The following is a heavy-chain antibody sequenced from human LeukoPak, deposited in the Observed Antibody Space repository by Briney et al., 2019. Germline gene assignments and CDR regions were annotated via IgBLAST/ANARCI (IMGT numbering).Heavy chain of an antibody. D-gene: IGHD3-16*01. Sequence: GGSLRLSCATSGFSFNRRGMNWVRQPPGKGLEWVSYISPRSETIFYAESMQGRFAVSRDDAKGSLYLQMHTLRVEDTAVYYCARIDGPTVFTYYMDLWGKGTTVTVAS. J-gene: IGHJ6*03. CDR3: ARIDGPTVFTYYMDL. CDR1: GFSFNRRG. CDR2: ISPRSETI. V-gene: IGHV3-48*04.